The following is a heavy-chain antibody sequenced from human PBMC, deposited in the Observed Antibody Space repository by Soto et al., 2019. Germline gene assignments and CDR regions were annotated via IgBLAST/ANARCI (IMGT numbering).Heavy chain of an antibody. CDR1: GFNFIAYS. J-gene: IGHJ4*02. D-gene: IGHD3-22*01. V-gene: IGHV3-21*01. CDR2: IISSAVYI. Sequence: PVGSLILSCAASGFNFIAYSLSWVRQAPGKGLEWVASIISSAVYIDYAGSVNGRFTISRDNANNSLYLQMNSLRAEDTATYYCVRDGLDYYDTERLYFDNWGQGTLVTVSS. CDR3: VRDGLDYYDTERLYFDN.